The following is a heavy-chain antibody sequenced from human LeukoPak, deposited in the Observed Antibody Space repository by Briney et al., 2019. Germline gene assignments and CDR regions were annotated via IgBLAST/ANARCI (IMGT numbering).Heavy chain of an antibody. J-gene: IGHJ4*02. CDR2: ISAYNGNT. D-gene: IGHD3-3*01. Sequence: GSVKVSCKASGYTFTSYGISWVRQAPGQGLEWMGWISAYNGNTNYAQKLQGRVTMTTDTSTSTAYMELRSLRSDDTAVYYCVRGLRFLEWLGFDYWGQGTLVTVSS. CDR3: VRGLRFLEWLGFDY. CDR1: GYTFTSYG. V-gene: IGHV1-18*01.